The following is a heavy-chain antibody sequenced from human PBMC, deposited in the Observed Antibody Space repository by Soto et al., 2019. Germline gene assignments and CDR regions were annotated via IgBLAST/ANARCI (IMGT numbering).Heavy chain of an antibody. J-gene: IGHJ5*02. CDR3: AKSDWFDP. V-gene: IGHV3-74*01. Sequence: VVSLRISCAASGFTFSGYWMHWIRQAPGKGPVWVARIKHDGTITSYADSVKGRFTISRDNAKNTLYLQMNSLTAEDTAVYYCAKSDWFDPWGRGTLVTVSS. CDR2: IKHDGTIT. CDR1: GFTFSGYW.